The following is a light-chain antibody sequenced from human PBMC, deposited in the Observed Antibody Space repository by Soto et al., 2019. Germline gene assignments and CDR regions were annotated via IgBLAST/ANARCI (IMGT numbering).Light chain of an antibody. CDR1: QNVDSNY. CDR2: AAY. CDR3: QQHGSWGIT. V-gene: IGKV3-20*01. J-gene: IGKJ3*01. Sequence: EIVLTQSPGTLSLSPGEGATLSCRASQNVDSNYLAWYQQKPGQAPRLLMYAAYSRAAGIQDRFSGSGSGTDFTLTISRLEPEDFAVYYCQQHGSWGITFGPGTKVDIK.